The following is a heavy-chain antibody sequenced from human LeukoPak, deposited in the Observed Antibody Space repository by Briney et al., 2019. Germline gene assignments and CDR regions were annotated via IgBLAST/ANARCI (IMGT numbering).Heavy chain of an antibody. D-gene: IGHD2-2*01. J-gene: IGHJ4*02. Sequence: PGGSLRLSCAASGFTFSSYAMSWVRQAPGQGLEWVSAISAGGDSPYYADSVKGRFSISRDNYENTLYLQMNGLRAGDTAVYYCAKRRYCSSISCHDFDYWGQGTLVTVSS. V-gene: IGHV3-23*01. CDR1: GFTFSSYA. CDR2: ISAGGDSP. CDR3: AKRRYCSSISCHDFDY.